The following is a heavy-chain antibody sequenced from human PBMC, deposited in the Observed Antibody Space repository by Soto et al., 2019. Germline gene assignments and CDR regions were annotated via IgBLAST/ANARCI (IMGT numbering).Heavy chain of an antibody. CDR1: GGSISSGDSS. D-gene: IGHD6-19*01. CDR2: IYHSGST. Sequence: QLQLQESGSGLVKPSQTLSLTCAVSGGSISSGDSSWSWIRQPPGKGLEWIGYIYHSGSTYYNPSLKSRVTISVDRSKNQFSLKLSSVTAADTAVYYCARAGGLGAVAVDYWGQGTLVTVSS. CDR3: ARAGGLGAVAVDY. J-gene: IGHJ4*02. V-gene: IGHV4-30-2*01.